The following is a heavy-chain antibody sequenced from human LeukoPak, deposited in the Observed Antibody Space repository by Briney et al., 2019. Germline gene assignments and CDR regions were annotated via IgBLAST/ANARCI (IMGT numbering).Heavy chain of an antibody. CDR2: INPSGGST. J-gene: IGHJ4*02. CDR1: GYTFTSYY. Sequence: GASVKVSCKASGYTFTSYYMHWVRQAPGQGLEWMGIINPSGGSTSYAQRFQGRVTMTRDTSTSTVYMELSSLRSEDTAVYYCARDQEGVGAPPMNWGQGTLVTVSS. CDR3: ARDQEGVGAPPMN. D-gene: IGHD1-26*01. V-gene: IGHV1-46*01.